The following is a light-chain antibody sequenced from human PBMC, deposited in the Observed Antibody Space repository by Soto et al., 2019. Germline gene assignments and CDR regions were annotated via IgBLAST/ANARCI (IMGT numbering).Light chain of an antibody. CDR2: EDN. CDR3: QSYDSSTVV. Sequence: NFMLTQPHSVSESPGKTVTISCTRSSGTIASNYVQWYQQRPGSAPTTVIYEDNQRPSGVPDRFSGSTDGSSNSASLTISGLQTEDEADYYCQSYDSSTVVFGGGTKLNVL. CDR1: SGTIASNY. J-gene: IGLJ2*01. V-gene: IGLV6-57*04.